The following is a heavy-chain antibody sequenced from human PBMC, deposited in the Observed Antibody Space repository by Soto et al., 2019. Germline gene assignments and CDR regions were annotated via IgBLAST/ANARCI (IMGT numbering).Heavy chain of an antibody. V-gene: IGHV5-10-1*01. J-gene: IGHJ6*02. CDR3: ARRIAAAGGYYYYAFDV. CDR2: IDPIDSKT. D-gene: IGHD6-13*01. Sequence: PGESLKISCKGSGYNFDTYWINWVRQTPGKGLEWMGRIDPIDSKTKYSPSLEGHITISADKSISTTYLQWSSLKASDTAIYYCARRIAAAGGYYYYAFDVWGQGTAVTVSS. CDR1: GYNFDTYW.